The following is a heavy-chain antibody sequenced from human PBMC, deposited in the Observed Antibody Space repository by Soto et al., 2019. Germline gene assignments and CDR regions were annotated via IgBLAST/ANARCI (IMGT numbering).Heavy chain of an antibody. J-gene: IGHJ4*02. D-gene: IGHD3-3*01. CDR1: GFSFGSYA. CDR2: ISGSDGKT. Sequence: GGSLRLSCAASGFSFGSYALGWVRQAPGKGLEWVSTISGSDGKTFYADSVKGRFSISRDTSQSTLYLQMNSLRADDTAIYYCARWSYLDYWGQGTRVTVSS. CDR3: ARWSYLDY. V-gene: IGHV3-23*01.